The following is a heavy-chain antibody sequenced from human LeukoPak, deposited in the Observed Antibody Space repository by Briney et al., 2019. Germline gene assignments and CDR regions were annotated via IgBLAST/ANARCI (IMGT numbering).Heavy chain of an antibody. Sequence: PGGSLRLSCAASGFTFSSYSMNWVRQAPGKGLEWVSSVSSSSGYIYYADSVKGRFTISRDNAKNSLYLQMNSLRAEDTAVYYCARDRGMDVWGQGTTVTVSS. CDR2: VSSSSGYI. CDR3: ARDRGMDV. V-gene: IGHV3-21*01. CDR1: GFTFSSYS. J-gene: IGHJ6*02.